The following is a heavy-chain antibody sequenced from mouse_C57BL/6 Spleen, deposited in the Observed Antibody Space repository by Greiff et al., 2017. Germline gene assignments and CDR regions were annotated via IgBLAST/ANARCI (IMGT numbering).Heavy chain of an antibody. V-gene: IGHV3-6*01. J-gene: IGHJ1*03. CDR1: GYSITSGYY. D-gene: IGHD1-1*01. CDR3: ARDNYGSSYSWYFDV. Sequence: EVHLVESGPGLVKPSQSLSLTCSVTGYSITSGYYWNWIRQFPGNKLEWMGYISYDGSNNYNPSLKNRISITRDTSKNQFFLKLNSVTTEDTATYYCARDNYGSSYSWYFDVWGTGTTVTVSS. CDR2: ISYDGSN.